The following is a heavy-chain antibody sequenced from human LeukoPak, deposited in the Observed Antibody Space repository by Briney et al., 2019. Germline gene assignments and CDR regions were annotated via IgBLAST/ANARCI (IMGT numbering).Heavy chain of an antibody. CDR2: ISAYNGNT. CDR1: GYTFTSYG. V-gene: IGHV1-18*01. CDR3: ARASYYSGPYYFDY. Sequence: GASVKVSCKASGYTFTSYGISWVRQAPGQGLEWMGWISAYNGNTNYAQKLQGRVTMTTDTSTSTAYMELRSLRSDDTAVYYRARASYYSGPYYFDYWGQGTLVTVSS. D-gene: IGHD1-26*01. J-gene: IGHJ4*02.